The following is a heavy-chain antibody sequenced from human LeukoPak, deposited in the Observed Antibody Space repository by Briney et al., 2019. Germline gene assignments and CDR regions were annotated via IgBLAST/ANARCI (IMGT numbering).Heavy chain of an antibody. CDR3: ARGGGYNIAVDY. D-gene: IGHD5-24*01. Sequence: PGGSLRLSCAASGFTFDDYGMSWVRQAPGKGLEWVSGINWNGGSTGYADSVKGRFTISRDNAKNSLYLQMNSLRAEGTALYYCARGGGYNIAVDYWGQGTLVTVSS. V-gene: IGHV3-20*04. CDR2: INWNGGST. J-gene: IGHJ4*02. CDR1: GFTFDDYG.